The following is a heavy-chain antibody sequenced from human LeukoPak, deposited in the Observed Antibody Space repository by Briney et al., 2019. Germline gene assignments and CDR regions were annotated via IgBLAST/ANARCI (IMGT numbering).Heavy chain of an antibody. Sequence: GGSLRLSCAASGFTFDDYGMSWVRQAPGKGLEWVSGINWNGGSTGYADSVKGRFTISRDNAKNSLYLQMNSLRAEDTALYYCARDRPYPDYGDLYWFDPWGQGTLVTVSS. D-gene: IGHD4-17*01. J-gene: IGHJ5*02. CDR1: GFTFDDYG. V-gene: IGHV3-20*04. CDR2: INWNGGST. CDR3: ARDRPYPDYGDLYWFDP.